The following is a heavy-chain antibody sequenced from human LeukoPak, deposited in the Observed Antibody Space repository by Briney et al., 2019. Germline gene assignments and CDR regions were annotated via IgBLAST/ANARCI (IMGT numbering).Heavy chain of an antibody. V-gene: IGHV3-48*03. D-gene: IGHD3-10*02. CDR2: ISSSGSTI. Sequence: GGSLRLSCAASGFTFNSYEMNWVRQAPGKVLEWVSYISSSGSTIYYADSVKGRFTISRDNAKNSLYLQMNSLRAEDTAVYYCAELGITMIGGVWGKGTTVTVSS. J-gene: IGHJ6*04. CDR3: AELGITMIGGV. CDR1: GFTFNSYE.